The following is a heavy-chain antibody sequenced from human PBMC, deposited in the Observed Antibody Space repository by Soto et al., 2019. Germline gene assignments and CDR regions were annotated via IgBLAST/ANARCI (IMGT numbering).Heavy chain of an antibody. CDR3: ARVPYYYDSSGYYYFDY. CDR1: GYTLTELS. J-gene: IGHJ4*02. CDR2: FDPEDGET. D-gene: IGHD3-22*01. Sequence: ASVKVSCKVSGYTLTELSMHWVRQAPGKGLEWMGGFDPEDGETIYAQKFQGRVTMTEDTSTDTAYMELSSLRSEDTAVYYCARVPYYYDSSGYYYFDYWGQGTLVTVSS. V-gene: IGHV1-24*01.